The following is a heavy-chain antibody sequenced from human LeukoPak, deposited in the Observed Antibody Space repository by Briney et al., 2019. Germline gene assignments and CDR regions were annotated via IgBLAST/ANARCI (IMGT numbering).Heavy chain of an antibody. CDR3: ARDQGGVVRGVIDWFDP. CDR2: IGTYNGKT. CDR1: GYTFTNYG. V-gene: IGHV1-18*01. Sequence: ASMKVSCKASGYTFTNYGLSWVRQAPGQGLEWMGWIGTYNGKTKSAQNLQGRVTLTTDTSTSTAYMELRSLRSDDTAVYYCARDQGGVVRGVIDWFDPWGQGALVTVSS. D-gene: IGHD3-10*01. J-gene: IGHJ5*02.